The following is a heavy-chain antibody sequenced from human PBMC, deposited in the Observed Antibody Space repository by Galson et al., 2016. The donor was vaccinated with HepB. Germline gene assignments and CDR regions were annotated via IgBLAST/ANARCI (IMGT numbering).Heavy chain of an antibody. CDR2: IDYGGST. V-gene: IGHV4-39*01. CDR3: ARLPLLYYAMDV. J-gene: IGHJ6*02. Sequence: SWIRQPPGKGLDWIGSIDYGGSTNYNPSLQSRVTILIDRSKNQFSLRLNSATAADTAVYYCARLPLLYYAMDVWGQGTTVTVSS.